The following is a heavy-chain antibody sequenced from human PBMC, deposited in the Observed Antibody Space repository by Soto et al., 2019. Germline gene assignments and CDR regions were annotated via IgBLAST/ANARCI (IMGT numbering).Heavy chain of an antibody. J-gene: IGHJ4*02. CDR3: ARGRATDY. Sequence: DVQLLESGGALVQPGESLRLSCAASGFTFEKYWMTWARQAPGKGLELVANIKEDGSDKTYVDSVKGRFTVARDNTKAFPLLQLNSLRDEDTAVYYCARGRATDYWGQGTLVIGSS. V-gene: IGHV3-7*01. CDR2: IKEDGSDK. CDR1: GFTFEKYW.